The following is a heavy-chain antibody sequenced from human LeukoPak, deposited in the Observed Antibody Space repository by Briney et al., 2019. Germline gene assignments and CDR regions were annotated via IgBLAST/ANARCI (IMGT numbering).Heavy chain of an antibody. CDR3: ARGFIVVVTATPGWFDP. CDR1: GYTFTSYY. D-gene: IGHD2-21*02. J-gene: IGHJ5*02. Sequence: GASVKVSCKASGYTFTSYYMHWVRQAPGQGLEWMGIINPSGGSTSYAQKFQGRVTMTRDTSTSTVYMELSGLRSEDTAVYYCARGFIVVVTATPGWFDPWGQGTLVTVSS. V-gene: IGHV1-46*01. CDR2: INPSGGST.